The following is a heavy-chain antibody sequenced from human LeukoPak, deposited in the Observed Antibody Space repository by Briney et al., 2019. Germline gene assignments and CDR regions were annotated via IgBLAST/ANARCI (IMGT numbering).Heavy chain of an antibody. D-gene: IGHD2-2*01. V-gene: IGHV3-23*01. CDR1: GLTFNNYA. Sequence: GGSLRLSCAVSGLTFNNYAMSWVRQAPGKGLEWVSGISGRGASKYCADSVKGRFTISRDNSKNTLYLQMNSLRAEDTAVYYCAKGVVVAPDVTPFDYWGQGTLVTVSS. CDR3: AKGVVVAPDVTPFDY. CDR2: ISGRGASK. J-gene: IGHJ4*02.